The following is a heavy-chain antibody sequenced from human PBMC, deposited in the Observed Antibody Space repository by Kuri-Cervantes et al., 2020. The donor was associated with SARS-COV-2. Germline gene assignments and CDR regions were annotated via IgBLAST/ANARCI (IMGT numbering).Heavy chain of an antibody. V-gene: IGHV1-69*05. D-gene: IGHD4-17*01. J-gene: IGHJ4*02. Sequence: SVKVSCKASGGTFSSHAISWVRQAPGQGLEWMGGIIPIFGTANYAQKFQGRVTITTDESTSTAYMELSSLRSEDTAVYYCARGTIGFGDDYFDYWSQGTLVTVSS. CDR1: GGTFSSHA. CDR2: IIPIFGTA. CDR3: ARGTIGFGDDYFDY.